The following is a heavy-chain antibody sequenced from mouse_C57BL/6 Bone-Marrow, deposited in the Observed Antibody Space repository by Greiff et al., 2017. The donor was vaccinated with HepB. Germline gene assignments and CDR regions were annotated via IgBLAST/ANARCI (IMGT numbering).Heavy chain of an antibody. CDR2: INPNNGGT. Sequence: VQLQQSGPELVKPGASVKIPCKASGYTFTDYNMDWVKQSHGKSLEWIGDINPNNGGTIYNQKFKGKATLTVDKSSRTAYMELRSLTSEDTAVYYCARGDYYGSSYDYFDYWGQGTTLTVSS. CDR3: ARGDYYGSSYDYFDY. J-gene: IGHJ2*01. D-gene: IGHD1-1*01. CDR1: GYTFTDYN. V-gene: IGHV1-18*01.